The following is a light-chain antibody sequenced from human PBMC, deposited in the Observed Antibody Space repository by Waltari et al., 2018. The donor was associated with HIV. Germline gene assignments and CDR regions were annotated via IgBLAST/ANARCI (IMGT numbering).Light chain of an antibody. CDR1: SSNIGNNY. Sequence: QSVLTQPPSVSAAPGQKVTISCPGSSSNIGNNYVSWYQQLPGTAPNLLIDDKNRRPSGMPDRVAGSKSGTSATPGITGIQTGDDADYYCGTWDSSLSAGVFGGGTKLTVL. J-gene: IGLJ3*02. V-gene: IGLV1-51*01. CDR3: GTWDSSLSAGV. CDR2: DKN.